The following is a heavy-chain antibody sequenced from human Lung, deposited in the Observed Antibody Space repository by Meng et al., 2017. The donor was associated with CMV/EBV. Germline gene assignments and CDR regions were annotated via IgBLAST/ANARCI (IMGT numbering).Heavy chain of an antibody. Sequence: SETLSLXCAVYGGSFSGYYWSWIRQPPGKGLEWIGEINHSGSTNYNPSLKSRVTISVDTSKNQFSLKLSSVTAADTAVYYCAGSNIVVVVAATLGYYYYGMDVWGQGXTATVSS. CDR3: AGSNIVVVVAATLGYYYYGMDV. CDR1: GGSFSGYY. CDR2: INHSGST. J-gene: IGHJ6*02. D-gene: IGHD2-15*01. V-gene: IGHV4-34*01.